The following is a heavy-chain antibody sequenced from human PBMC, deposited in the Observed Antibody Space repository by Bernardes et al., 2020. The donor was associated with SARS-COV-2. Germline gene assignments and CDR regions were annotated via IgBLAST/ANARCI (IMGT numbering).Heavy chain of an antibody. V-gene: IGHV1-2*02. CDR2: INPSSGGT. CDR3: ARVGSGTYPPDFDY. D-gene: IGHD3-3*01. J-gene: IGHJ4*02. Sequence: ASVKASCKASGYTFTDYYMSWVRQAPGQGLEWMGWINPSSGGTNYAQKFQGRVTMTCDTSISTAYMDLSRLRSDDTAVYYCARVGSGTYPPDFDYWGQGTLVTVSS. CDR1: GYTFTDYY.